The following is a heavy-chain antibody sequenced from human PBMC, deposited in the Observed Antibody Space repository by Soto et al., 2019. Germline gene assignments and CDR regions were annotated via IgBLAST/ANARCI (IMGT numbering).Heavy chain of an antibody. CDR2: IYYGGST. D-gene: IGHD3-10*01. CDR3: ARRNSDFWLDP. CDR1: GGSISSSNHY. J-gene: IGHJ5*02. V-gene: IGHV4-39*01. Sequence: QVQLQESGPGLVKPSETLSLTCTVSGGSISSSNHYWDWIRQSPGKGQEWIGSIYYGGSTYYNPSLKSRVTISVDRSKNQFSLKLNSVTAADTAVYYCARRNSDFWLDPWGQGTLVTVSS.